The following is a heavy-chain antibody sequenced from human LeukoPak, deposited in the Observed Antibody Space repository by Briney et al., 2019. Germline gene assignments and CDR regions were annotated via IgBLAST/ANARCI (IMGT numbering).Heavy chain of an antibody. CDR2: VSDDGNKK. D-gene: IGHD2-2*01. CDR3: ARGQLLLEGYFYYMDV. Sequence: GGSLRLSCAASGFTFSSYPMHWVRQAPGKGLEWVAVVSDDGNKKFDADFVKGRFTISRDNSKNTLYLQMNSLRGEDAAVYYCARGQLLLEGYFYYMDVWGEGTTVAVSS. J-gene: IGHJ6*03. CDR1: GFTFSSYP. V-gene: IGHV3-30-3*01.